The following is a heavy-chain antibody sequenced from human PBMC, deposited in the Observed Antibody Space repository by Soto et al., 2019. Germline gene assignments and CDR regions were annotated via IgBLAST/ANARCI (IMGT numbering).Heavy chain of an antibody. J-gene: IGHJ3*02. V-gene: IGHV4-59*01. CDR1: GGSISSYY. Sequence: SETLSLTCTVSGGSISSYYWSWIRQPPGKGLEWIGYIYYSGSTNYNPSLKSRVTISVDTSKNQFSPKLSSVTAADTAVYYCARVLLLLIPGAFVIRGQGTMVTVSS. D-gene: IGHD2-15*01. CDR2: IYYSGST. CDR3: ARVLLLLIPGAFVI.